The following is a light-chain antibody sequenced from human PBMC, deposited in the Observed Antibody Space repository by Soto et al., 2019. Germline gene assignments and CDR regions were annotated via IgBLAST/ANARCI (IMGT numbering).Light chain of an antibody. CDR2: LGC. V-gene: IGKV2-28*01. CDR1: QSLLSSNGNYY. J-gene: IGKJ4*01. CDR3: MQGLTTPHT. Sequence: DIVLTQSPLSLPVTPGEPASISCRSSQSLLSSNGNYYLDWYLQKPGQSSQVLIYLGCNRASGVTDRFSGSGSGTGFTLKISRVESEDVGGYYCMQGLTTPHTVAGGTNLDIK.